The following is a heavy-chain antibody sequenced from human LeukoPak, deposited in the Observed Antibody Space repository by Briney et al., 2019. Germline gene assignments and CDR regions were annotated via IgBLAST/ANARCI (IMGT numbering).Heavy chain of an antibody. J-gene: IGHJ4*02. CDR2: INGDGSST. V-gene: IGHV3-74*01. Sequence: PGGSLRLSCAASGFTFSSYWMHWVRQAPGKGLVWVSRINGDGSSTSYADSVKRRFTISRENAKNTLYLQMNSLRAEDTAVYYCARGYSSSYRIDYWGQGTLVTVSS. CDR3: ARGYSSSYRIDY. D-gene: IGHD6-6*01. CDR1: GFTFSSYW.